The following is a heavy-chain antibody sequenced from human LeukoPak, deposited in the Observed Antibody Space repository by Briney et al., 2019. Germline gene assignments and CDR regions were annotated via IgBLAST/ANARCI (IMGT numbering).Heavy chain of an antibody. D-gene: IGHD3-9*01. Sequence: PSETLSLTCTVSGGSISSYYWSWIRQPAGKGLEWIGRIYTSGSTNYNPSLKSRVTMSVDTSKNQFSLKLSSVTAAGTAVYYCAREGKAYYDILTGYYILGWFDPWGQGTLVTVSS. CDR1: GGSISSYY. CDR3: AREGKAYYDILTGYYILGWFDP. J-gene: IGHJ5*02. CDR2: IYTSGST. V-gene: IGHV4-4*07.